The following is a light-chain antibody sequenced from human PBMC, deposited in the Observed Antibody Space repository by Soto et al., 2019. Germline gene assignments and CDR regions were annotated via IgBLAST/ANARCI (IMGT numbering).Light chain of an antibody. V-gene: IGLV1-40*01. CDR3: QSYDRSLSGSRV. CDR2: DNS. Sequence: QSVLTQPPSVSGAPGQRVTISCTGSSSNIGAGYDVHWYQQLPGTAPKLLIYDNSNRPSGVPDRFSGSKSGTSASLAITGLRAEDEADYYCQSYDRSLSGSRVFGTGTKLTVL. J-gene: IGLJ1*01. CDR1: SSNIGAGYD.